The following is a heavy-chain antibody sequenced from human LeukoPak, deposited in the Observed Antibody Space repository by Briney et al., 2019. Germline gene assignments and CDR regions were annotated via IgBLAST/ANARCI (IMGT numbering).Heavy chain of an antibody. Sequence: NPSETLSLTCAVYGGSFSGYYWIWIRQPPGKGLEWIGYIYYSGSTNYNPSLKSRVTISVDTSKNQFSLKLSSVTAADTAVYYCARVDTMVRGVLNWGQGTLVTVSS. CDR3: ARVDTMVRGVLN. V-gene: IGHV4-59*01. J-gene: IGHJ4*02. CDR2: IYYSGST. CDR1: GGSFSGYY. D-gene: IGHD3-10*01.